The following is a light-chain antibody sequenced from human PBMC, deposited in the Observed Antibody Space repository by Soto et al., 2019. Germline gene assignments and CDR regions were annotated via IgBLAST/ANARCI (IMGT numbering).Light chain of an antibody. Sequence: QSVLTQPPSTSGTPGQRVTISCSGSSSNIGSNSVNWYQQLPGTAPKLLIYGNNQRLSGVPDRFSGSKSGTSASLAISGLQSEDEADYYCAAWDDSLNGHVVFGGGTKVTVL. CDR2: GNN. CDR1: SSNIGSNS. V-gene: IGLV1-44*01. CDR3: AAWDDSLNGHVV. J-gene: IGLJ2*01.